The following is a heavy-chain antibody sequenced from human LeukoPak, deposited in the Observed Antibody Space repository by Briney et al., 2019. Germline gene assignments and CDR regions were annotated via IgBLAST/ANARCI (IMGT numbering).Heavy chain of an antibody. Sequence: SETLSLTCAVSGGSVSSGSYSWSWIRQPPGKGLEWIGYIYHSGSTTYNPSLKSRVTMSLDRSKNQVSLKLSSVTAADTAVYYYAGDYGASYRFDYWGQRTLVTVFS. CDR2: IYHSGST. V-gene: IGHV4-30-2*01. CDR1: GGSVSSGSYS. J-gene: IGHJ4*02. CDR3: AGDYGASYRFDY. D-gene: IGHD3-16*01.